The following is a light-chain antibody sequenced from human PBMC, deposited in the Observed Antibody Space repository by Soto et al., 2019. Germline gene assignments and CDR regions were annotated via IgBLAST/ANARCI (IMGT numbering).Light chain of an antibody. J-gene: IGKJ5*01. CDR3: QQSYKMPS. CDR2: ATS. CDR1: RNVSIY. V-gene: IGKV1-39*01. Sequence: EIPLTQSPSSLAASVGDRLTLTCRASRNVSIYLNWYQHKPGKGPTLLIHATSNLQIGVPSRVSGSGSGTEFTLTISRLEPEDFGTYYCQQSYKMPSFGQGTRLVIK.